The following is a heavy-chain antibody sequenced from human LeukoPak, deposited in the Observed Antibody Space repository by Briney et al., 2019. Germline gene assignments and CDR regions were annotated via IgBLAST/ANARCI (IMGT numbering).Heavy chain of an antibody. J-gene: IGHJ6*02. CDR2: ISKDGNNK. CDR3: ATDLRTMVRGVIITPHGMDV. D-gene: IGHD3-10*01. Sequence: GQSLRLSCAASGFIFSDYVMHWVRQAPGKGLEWAVVISKDGNNKYYADSVKGRFTISRDNSKNTLYLQMNSLRAEDTAVYYCATDLRTMVRGVIITPHGMDVWGQGTTVTVSS. V-gene: IGHV3-30-3*01. CDR1: GFIFSDYV.